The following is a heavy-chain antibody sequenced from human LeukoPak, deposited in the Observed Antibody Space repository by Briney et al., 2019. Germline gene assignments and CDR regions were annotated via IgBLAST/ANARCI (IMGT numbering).Heavy chain of an antibody. Sequence: GGSLKLSCEASGFTFDDYAMHWVRQAPGKGLEWVSGISWNSGSIGYADSVKGRFTISRDNAKNSLYLQMNSLRAEDTALYYCAKGASIAVAGTLDYWGQGTLVTVSS. CDR2: ISWNSGSI. J-gene: IGHJ4*02. CDR1: GFTFDDYA. D-gene: IGHD6-19*01. CDR3: AKGASIAVAGTLDY. V-gene: IGHV3-9*01.